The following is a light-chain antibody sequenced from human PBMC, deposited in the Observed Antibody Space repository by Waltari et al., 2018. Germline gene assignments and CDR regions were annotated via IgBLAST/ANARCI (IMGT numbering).Light chain of an antibody. CDR2: DDD. CDR3: QVWDNYADLVI. Sequence: SSVLTQPPSVSVAPGPTATITWGGNNMGSKSWHWYQQKPGQAPVLVVYDDDVRPPGIPERISGSNSANTASLTINRVEVGDEAAYFCQVWDNYADLVIFGGGTKLTVL. V-gene: IGLV3-21*02. CDR1: NMGSKS. J-gene: IGLJ2*01.